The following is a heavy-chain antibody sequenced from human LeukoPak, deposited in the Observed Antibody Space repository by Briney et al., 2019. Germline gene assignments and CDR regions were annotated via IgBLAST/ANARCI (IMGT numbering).Heavy chain of an antibody. V-gene: IGHV1-2*02. D-gene: IGHD6-19*01. CDR3: CGSSLAGSDGMDV. J-gene: IGHJ6*02. Sequence: ASVKVSCKASGYTFTGYYMHWVRQAPGRGLEWMGWINPNSGGTNYAQKFQGRVTMTRDTSISTAYMERSRLRSDDTAVYYCCGSSLAGSDGMDVWGQGTTVTVSS. CDR1: GYTFTGYY. CDR2: INPNSGGT.